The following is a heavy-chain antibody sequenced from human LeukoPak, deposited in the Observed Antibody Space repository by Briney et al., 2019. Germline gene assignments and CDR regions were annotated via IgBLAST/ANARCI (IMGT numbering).Heavy chain of an antibody. CDR2: IYYSGST. D-gene: IGHD1-26*01. CDR1: GGSISSYY. J-gene: IGHJ4*02. V-gene: IGHV4-59*08. Sequence: SETLSLTCTVSGGSISSYYWSWIRQPPGKGLEWIGYIYYSGSTNYNPSLKSRVTISVDTSKNQFSLKLSSVTAADTAVYYCARMYSGSYVDYWGQGTLVTVSS. CDR3: ARMYSGSYVDY.